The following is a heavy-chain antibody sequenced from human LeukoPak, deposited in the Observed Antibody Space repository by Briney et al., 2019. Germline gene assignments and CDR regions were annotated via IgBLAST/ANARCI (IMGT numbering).Heavy chain of an antibody. Sequence: SETLSLTCAVYGGSFSGYYWSWIRQPPGKGLEWIGEIYHSGSTNYNPSLKSRVTISVDKSKNQFSLKLSSVTAADTAVYYCARSLSSGWYYFDYWGQGTLVTVSS. CDR3: ARSLSSGWYYFDY. CDR1: GGSFSGYY. V-gene: IGHV4-34*01. D-gene: IGHD6-19*01. J-gene: IGHJ4*02. CDR2: IYHSGST.